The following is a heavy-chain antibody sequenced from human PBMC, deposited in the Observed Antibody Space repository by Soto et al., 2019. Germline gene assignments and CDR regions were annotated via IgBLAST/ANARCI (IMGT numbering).Heavy chain of an antibody. Sequence: GGSLRLSCAASGFTFSSYGMHWVRRAPGKGLEWVAVIWYDGSNKYYADSVKGRFTISRDNSKNTLYLQMNSLRAEDTAVYYCAREGSGTGDYYGMDVWGQGTTVTVSS. D-gene: IGHD3-3*01. CDR3: AREGSGTGDYYGMDV. CDR2: IWYDGSNK. CDR1: GFTFSSYG. J-gene: IGHJ6*02. V-gene: IGHV3-33*01.